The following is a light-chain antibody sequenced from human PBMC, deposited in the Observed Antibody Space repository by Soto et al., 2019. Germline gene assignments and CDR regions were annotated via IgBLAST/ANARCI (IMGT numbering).Light chain of an antibody. Sequence: QSALTQPASVSGSPGQSITISCTGTSSDVGGYKFVSWYQQQPGKAPKVMIYGVSNRPSGVSNRFSGSKSGNTASLTISGLQAEDEADYYCSSYTSSSTLVFGGGTKLTVL. CDR3: SSYTSSSTLV. V-gene: IGLV2-14*03. CDR2: GVS. J-gene: IGLJ2*01. CDR1: SSDVGGYKF.